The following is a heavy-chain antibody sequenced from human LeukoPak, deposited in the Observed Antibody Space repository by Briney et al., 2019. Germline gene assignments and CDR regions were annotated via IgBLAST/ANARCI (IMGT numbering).Heavy chain of an antibody. J-gene: IGHJ4*02. D-gene: IGHD5-24*01. CDR2: IIPIFGTA. CDR1: GGTFSSYA. CDR3: ARERRRWLQLEGYYFDY. V-gene: IGHV1-69*06. Sequence: GSSVKVSCKASGGTFSSYAISWVRQAPGQGLEWMGGIIPIFGTANYAQKFQGRVTITADKSTSTAYMELSSLRSEDTAVYYCARERRRWLQLEGYYFDYWGQGTLVTVSS.